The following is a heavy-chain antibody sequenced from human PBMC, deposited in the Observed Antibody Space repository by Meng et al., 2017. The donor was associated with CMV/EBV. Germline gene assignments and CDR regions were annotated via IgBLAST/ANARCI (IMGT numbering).Heavy chain of an antibody. J-gene: IGHJ4*02. CDR1: GYTFTGYY. V-gene: IGHV1-2*02. CDR3: ARGLLWFGELYFDY. D-gene: IGHD3-10*01. CDR2: TNPNSGGT. Sequence: ASVKVSCKASGYTFTGYYMHWVRQAPGQGLEWMGWTNPNSGGTNYAQKFQGRVTMTRDTSISTAYMELSRLRSDDTAVYYCARGLLWFGELYFDYWGQGTLVTVSS.